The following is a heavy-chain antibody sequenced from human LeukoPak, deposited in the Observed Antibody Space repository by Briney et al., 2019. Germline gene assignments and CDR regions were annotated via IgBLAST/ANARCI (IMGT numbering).Heavy chain of an antibody. Sequence: GGSLRLSCAAPGFVINNYWMHWVRQAPGKGLEWVSGVNGDGTTTTYAGSVKGRFTISRDNAKNTVYLQMNSLRAEDTAVYYCARFRTVADQYGMDVWGQGTTVTVSS. V-gene: IGHV3-74*03. CDR3: ARFRTVADQYGMDV. CDR2: VNGDGTTT. J-gene: IGHJ6*02. CDR1: GFVINNYW. D-gene: IGHD6-19*01.